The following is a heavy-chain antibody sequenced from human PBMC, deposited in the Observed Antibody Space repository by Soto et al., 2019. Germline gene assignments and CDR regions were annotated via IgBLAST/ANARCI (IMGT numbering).Heavy chain of an antibody. V-gene: IGHV3-53*01. CDR2: IVSGGST. Sequence: HPLGSLRLSCAASGFKVGSSYVTWVRQAPGEGLEWVSVIVSGGSTHYADSVTGRFTVSRDVSNNTVYLHMSSLRAEDTAVYFCATDSRNVGIGYFDSWGLGTLVTVSS. CDR3: ATDSRNVGIGYFDS. D-gene: IGHD1-26*01. CDR1: GFKVGSSY. J-gene: IGHJ4*02.